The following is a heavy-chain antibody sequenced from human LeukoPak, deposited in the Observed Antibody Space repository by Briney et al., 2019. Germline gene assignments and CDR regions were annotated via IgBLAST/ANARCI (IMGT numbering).Heavy chain of an antibody. V-gene: IGHV3-74*01. CDR2: INSDGSST. D-gene: IGHD1-26*01. CDR3: VRLSWELGDGGVT. J-gene: IGHJ5*02. Sequence: GGSLRLSCAASGFTFSNYWMHWVRQAPGKWLVWISRINSDGSSTTYADSVKGRFTISRDNVKNTLSLQMNNLRAEDTAVYYCVRLSWELGDGGVTWGQGTLVTVSS. CDR1: GFTFSNYW.